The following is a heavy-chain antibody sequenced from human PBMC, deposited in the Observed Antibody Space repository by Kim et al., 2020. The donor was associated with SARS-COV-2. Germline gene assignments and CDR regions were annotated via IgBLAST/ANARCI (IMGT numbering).Heavy chain of an antibody. CDR2: MNPNSGNT. Sequence: ASVKVSCKASGYTFTSYDINWVRQATGQGLEWMGWMNPNSGNTGYAQKFQGRVTMTRNTSISTAYMELSSLRSEDTAVYYCARYKKGGYSYKTLGAGWFDPWGQGTLVTVSS. J-gene: IGHJ5*02. D-gene: IGHD5-18*01. V-gene: IGHV1-8*01. CDR1: GYTFTSYD. CDR3: ARYKKGGYSYKTLGAGWFDP.